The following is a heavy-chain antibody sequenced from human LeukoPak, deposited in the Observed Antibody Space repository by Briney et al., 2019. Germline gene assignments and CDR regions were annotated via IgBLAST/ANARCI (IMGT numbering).Heavy chain of an antibody. CDR3: ARSIHCSGGSCYRDYYYYYGMDV. J-gene: IGHJ6*02. CDR1: GGSFSGYY. CDR2: INHSGST. D-gene: IGHD2-15*01. Sequence: PSETLSLTCAVYGGSFSGYYWSWIRQPPGKGLEWIGEINHSGSTNYNPSPKSRVTISVDTSKNQFSLKLSSVTAADTAVYYCARSIHCSGGSCYRDYYYYYGMDVWGQGTTVTVSS. V-gene: IGHV4-34*01.